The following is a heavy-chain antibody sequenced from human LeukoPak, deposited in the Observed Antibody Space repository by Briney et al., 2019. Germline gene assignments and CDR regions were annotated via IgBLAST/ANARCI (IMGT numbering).Heavy chain of an antibody. J-gene: IGHJ4*02. V-gene: IGHV4-34*01. CDR3: ARASSGYLGY. CDR1: GVSFSGYY. D-gene: IGHD3-22*01. Sequence: SETLSLTCAVYGVSFSGYYWSWIRQPPGKGLEWIGEINHSGSTNYNPSLKSRVTISVDTSKNQFSLKLSSVTAADTAVYYCARASSGYLGYWGQGTLVTVSS. CDR2: INHSGST.